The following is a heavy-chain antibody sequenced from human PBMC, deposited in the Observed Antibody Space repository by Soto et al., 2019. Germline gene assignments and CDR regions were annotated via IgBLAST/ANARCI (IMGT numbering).Heavy chain of an antibody. CDR3: AGVGHCSSTNCYKYGMDV. J-gene: IGHJ6*02. Sequence: NPSETLSLTCTVSGGSISSYYWSWIRQPPGKGLEWIGYIYYSGSTNYNPSLKSRVAISVDTSKNQFSLKLSSVTAADTAVYYCAGVGHCSSTNCYKYGMDVWGQGTTVTVSS. CDR2: IYYSGST. V-gene: IGHV4-59*01. CDR1: GGSISSYY. D-gene: IGHD2-2*02.